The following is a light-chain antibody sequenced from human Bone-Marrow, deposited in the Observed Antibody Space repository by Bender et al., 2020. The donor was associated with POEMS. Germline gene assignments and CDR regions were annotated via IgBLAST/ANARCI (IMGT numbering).Light chain of an antibody. CDR1: GSDIGGYNY. J-gene: IGLJ2*01. V-gene: IGLV2-8*01. CDR3: SSYAGSNNLV. CDR2: EVS. Sequence: QSVLTQPPSVSGAPGQRVTISCAGTGSDIGGYNYVSWYQQHPAKAPKLIIYEVSKRPSGVPDRFSGSKSGNTASLTVSGLQADDEADYYCSSYAGSNNLVFGGGTKLTVL.